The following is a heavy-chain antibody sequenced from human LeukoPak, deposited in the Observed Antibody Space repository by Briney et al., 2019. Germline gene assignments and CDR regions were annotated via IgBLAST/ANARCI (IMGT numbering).Heavy chain of an antibody. J-gene: IGHJ4*02. CDR3: ASRHSYGGYDY. V-gene: IGHV3-48*03. CDR1: ELAFSSYE. D-gene: IGHD5-12*01. Sequence: GGSLRLSCTASELAFSSYEMNRVRQAPGKGLEWVSYISTDGSTIHYTDSVKGRFTFSRDNAKNSVYLQMNSLRAEDTAVYYCASRHSYGGYDYWGQGTLVTVSS. CDR2: ISTDGSTI.